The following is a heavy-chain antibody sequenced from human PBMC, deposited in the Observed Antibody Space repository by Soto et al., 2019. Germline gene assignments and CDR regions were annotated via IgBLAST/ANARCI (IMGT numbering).Heavy chain of an antibody. J-gene: IGHJ4*02. CDR1: GGTFNTYA. CDR2: ISPMYGAA. Sequence: QVQLVQSGAEMKKPGSSVKVSCQSSGGTFNTYAMNWVRQAPGQGPEWMGDISPMYGAANYAPKCQGRVTITADESTGTSYMQLSSLTSEDTDLYFCAREVQVHTPDFVYWGQGTLVTVSS. D-gene: IGHD3-10*01. V-gene: IGHV1-69*19. CDR3: AREVQVHTPDFVY.